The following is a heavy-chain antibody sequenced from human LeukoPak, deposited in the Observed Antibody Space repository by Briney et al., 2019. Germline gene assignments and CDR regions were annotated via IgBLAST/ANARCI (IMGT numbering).Heavy chain of an antibody. CDR1: GFTFSSYS. J-gene: IGHJ6*03. D-gene: IGHD6-19*01. Sequence: PGGSLRLSCAASGFTFSSYSMNWVRQAPGKGLEWVSSISSSSSYIYYADSVKGRFTISRDNSKNTLYLQMNSLRAEDTAVYYCAKDNGDSSGIYYYYYYYMDVWGKGTTVTISS. CDR2: ISSSSSYI. V-gene: IGHV3-21*01. CDR3: AKDNGDSSGIYYYYYYYMDV.